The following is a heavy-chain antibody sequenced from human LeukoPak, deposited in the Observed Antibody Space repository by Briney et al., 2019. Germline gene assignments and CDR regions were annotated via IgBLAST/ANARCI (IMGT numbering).Heavy chain of an antibody. J-gene: IGHJ5*02. D-gene: IGHD3-10*01. CDR1: GYTFTSYA. CDR2: ISAYNGNT. CDR3: ARDAPSYYAGSGKNL. V-gene: IGHV1-18*01. Sequence: ASVKVSCKASGYTFTSYAISWVRQAPGQGLEWMGWISAYNGNTNYAQNLQGRVTMTTDTSTSTAYMELRSLRSDDTAVYYCARDAPSYYAGSGKNLWGQGTLVTVSS.